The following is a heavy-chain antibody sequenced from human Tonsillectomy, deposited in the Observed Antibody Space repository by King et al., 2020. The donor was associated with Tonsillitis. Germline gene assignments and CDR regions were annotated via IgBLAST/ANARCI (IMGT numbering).Heavy chain of an antibody. D-gene: IGHD3-10*01. CDR3: AGSGSFDP. J-gene: IGHJ5*02. Sequence: QMQLQESGPGLVKPSETLSLTCTVSGGSVSSGSYYWSWIRQPPGKGLEWIGYIYYSGSTNYNPSLKSRVTISVDTSKNQFSLKLSSVTAADTAVYYCAGSGSFDPWGQGTLDTVSS. V-gene: IGHV4-61*01. CDR1: GGSVSSGSYY. CDR2: IYYSGST.